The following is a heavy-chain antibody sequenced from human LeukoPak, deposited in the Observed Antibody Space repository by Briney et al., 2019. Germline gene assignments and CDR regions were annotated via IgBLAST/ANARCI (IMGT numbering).Heavy chain of an antibody. Sequence: PGRSLRLSCAASGFTFSSYAMHWVRQAPGKGLEWVAVISYDGSNKYYADSLKGRFTISRDNAQNSLYLQMDSLRAEDTAVYYCARDSGPADPEAFDIWGQGTMVTVSS. J-gene: IGHJ3*02. V-gene: IGHV3-30-3*01. CDR2: ISYDGSNK. D-gene: IGHD1-14*01. CDR1: GFTFSSYA. CDR3: ARDSGPADPEAFDI.